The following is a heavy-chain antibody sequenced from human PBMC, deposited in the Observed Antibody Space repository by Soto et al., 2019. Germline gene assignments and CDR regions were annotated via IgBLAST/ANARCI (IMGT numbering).Heavy chain of an antibody. J-gene: IGHJ6*02. V-gene: IGHV4-4*02. D-gene: IGHD3-10*01. CDR3: ARVSGNYYYGMDG. Sequence: SETLSLTCAVSGGSISSSNWWSWVRQPPGKGLEWIGEIYHSGSTNYNPSLKSRVTISVDKSKNQFSLKLSSVTAADTAVYYCARVSGNYYYGMDGWGQGTTVTVSS. CDR2: IYHSGST. CDR1: GGSISSSNW.